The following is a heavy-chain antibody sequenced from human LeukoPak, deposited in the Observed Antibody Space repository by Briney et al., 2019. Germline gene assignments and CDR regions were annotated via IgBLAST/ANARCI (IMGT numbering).Heavy chain of an antibody. V-gene: IGHV3-9*01. J-gene: IGHJ4*02. CDR1: GFTFDDYA. Sequence: PGGSLRLSCAASGFTFDDYAMHWVRQAPGKGLEWVSGISWNSGSIGYADSVKGRFTISRDNAKNSLYLQMNSLRAEDTAVYYCARESGYDFWSGSLGFDYWGQGTLVTVSS. CDR3: ARESGYDFWSGSLGFDY. CDR2: ISWNSGSI. D-gene: IGHD3-3*01.